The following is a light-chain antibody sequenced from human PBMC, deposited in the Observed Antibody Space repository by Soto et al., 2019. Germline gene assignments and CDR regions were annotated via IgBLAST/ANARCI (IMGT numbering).Light chain of an antibody. CDR1: QSVSSY. CDR3: QRYNNWPLT. J-gene: IGKJ4*01. CDR2: DAS. Sequence: EIVLTQSPATLSLSPGERATLSCRASQSVSSYLAWYQQKPGQAPRLLIYDASNRATGIPARFSGSGSGTEFTLTINSLQSEDFAVYYCQRYNNWPLTFGGGNKV. V-gene: IGKV3-11*01.